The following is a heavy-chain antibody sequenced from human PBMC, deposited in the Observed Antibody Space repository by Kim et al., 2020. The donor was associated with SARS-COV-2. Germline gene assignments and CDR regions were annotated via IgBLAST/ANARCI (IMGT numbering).Heavy chain of an antibody. J-gene: IGHJ4*01. CDR1: GGSISSSSYY. V-gene: IGHV4-39*01. CDR2: IYYSGST. D-gene: IGHD6-19*01. CDR3: ARQKSIAVAGTIDY. Sequence: SETLSLTCTVSGGSISSSSYYWGWIRQPPGKGLEWIGSIYYSGSTYYNPSLKSRVTISVDTSKNQFSLKLSSVTAADTAVYYCARQKSIAVAGTIDYWG.